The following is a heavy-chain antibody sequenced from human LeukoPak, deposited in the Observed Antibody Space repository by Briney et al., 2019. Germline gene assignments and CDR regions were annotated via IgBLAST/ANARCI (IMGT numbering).Heavy chain of an antibody. Sequence: ASVKVSCKASEYTFTDYYIHWMRQAPGQGLEWMGWINCKSGATTYAQKFRGRVTMTKDRPIRTAYMELTRLKSDDTAVYYCARQSLLHYETLDAFDIWGQGTVVTVSS. CDR2: INCKSGAT. D-gene: IGHD3-22*01. CDR1: EYTFTDYY. V-gene: IGHV1-2*02. CDR3: ARQSLLHYETLDAFDI. J-gene: IGHJ3*02.